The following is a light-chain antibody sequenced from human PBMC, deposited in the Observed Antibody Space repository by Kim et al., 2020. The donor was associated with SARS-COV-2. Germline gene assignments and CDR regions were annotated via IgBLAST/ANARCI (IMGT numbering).Light chain of an antibody. V-gene: IGLV6-57*01. CDR2: EDN. CDR1: SGSIASNY. CDR3: QSYDSSLWV. Sequence: GKTVTISCTRSSGSIASNYVQWYQQRPGSSPTTVIYEDNQRPSGVPDRFSGSIDSSSNSASLTIPGLKTEDEADYYCQSYDSSLWVFGGGTKLTVL. J-gene: IGLJ3*02.